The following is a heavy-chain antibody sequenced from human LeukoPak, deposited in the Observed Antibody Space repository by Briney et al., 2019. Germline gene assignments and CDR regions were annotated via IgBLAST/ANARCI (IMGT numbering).Heavy chain of an antibody. CDR3: ARGDGSSSGLYFDS. CDR1: GFTFDDYS. Sequence: PGGSLRLSCAASGFTFDDYSMHWVRQAPGKGLEWVSLISWDGGSTYYADSVKGRFTISRDNSKNSLYLQMNSLRTEDTAVYYCARGDGSSSGLYFDSWGRGTLVTVSS. CDR2: ISWDGGST. V-gene: IGHV3-43*01. J-gene: IGHJ4*02. D-gene: IGHD6-6*01.